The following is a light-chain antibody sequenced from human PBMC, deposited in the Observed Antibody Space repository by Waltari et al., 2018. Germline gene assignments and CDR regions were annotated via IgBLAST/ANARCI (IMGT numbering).Light chain of an antibody. CDR1: SRDVGYFNH. V-gene: IGLV2-14*01. J-gene: IGLJ2*01. Sequence: QSALTQPASVSGSPGQSITISCTGTSRDVGYFNHVSWFQHHPDSAPKLLIYGVTDRPSGGSGRCSGSTSVNTASLTIAGLQAEDEADYYCSSYTGRGTVIFGGGTKLTVL. CDR3: SSYTGRGTVI. CDR2: GVT.